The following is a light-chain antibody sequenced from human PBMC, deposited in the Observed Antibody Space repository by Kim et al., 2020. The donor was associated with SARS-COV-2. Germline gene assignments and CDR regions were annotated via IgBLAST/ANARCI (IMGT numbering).Light chain of an antibody. CDR2: KAS. CDR3: QQYNGDWT. CDR1: QTITDW. Sequence: SASVGDRVAITCRASQTITDWLAWYQQKPGKAPKLLIYKASSLENGVPSRFSGSGSGTEFTLTISSLQPEDSATYYCQQYNGDWTFGQGTKVDIK. V-gene: IGKV1-5*03. J-gene: IGKJ1*01.